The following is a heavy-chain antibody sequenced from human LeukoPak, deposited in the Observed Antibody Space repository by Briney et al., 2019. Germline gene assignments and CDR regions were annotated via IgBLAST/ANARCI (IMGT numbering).Heavy chain of an antibody. CDR2: INPNDGVT. D-gene: IGHD2-2*01. CDR3: ARANLLYCSSTTCLFDY. J-gene: IGHJ4*02. Sequence: ASVKVSCKASGYTFTDYYMHWVRQAPGQGFEWMGWINPNDGVTKYAQKFQGRVTMTRDTSISTAHMEVSRLRSDDTAVYYCARANLLYCSSTTCLFDYWGQGTLVTVSS. V-gene: IGHV1-2*02. CDR1: GYTFTDYY.